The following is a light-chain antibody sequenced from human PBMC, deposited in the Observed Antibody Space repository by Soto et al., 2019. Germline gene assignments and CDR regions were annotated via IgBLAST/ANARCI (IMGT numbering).Light chain of an antibody. CDR3: QSYDSSLSGWV. V-gene: IGLV1-40*01. Sequence: QSVLTQPPSVSGARGQRVTISCTGSSSNIGAGYDVHWYQQLPGTAPKLLIYGNGNRPSGVPDRFSGSKSGTSASLAITGLQAEDETDYYCQSYDSSLSGWVFGGGTKLTVL. CDR1: SSNIGAGYD. J-gene: IGLJ3*02. CDR2: GNG.